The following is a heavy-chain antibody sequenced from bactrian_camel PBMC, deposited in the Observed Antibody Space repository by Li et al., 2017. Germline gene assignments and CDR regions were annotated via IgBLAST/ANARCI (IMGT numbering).Heavy chain of an antibody. D-gene: IGHD4*01. Sequence: HVQLVESGGGLVQPGESLRLSCVDTGYSSSAYCMGWYRQAPGKEREGVAAIYTHDGSTYYADSVEGRFTISQDNAKKTLYLQMDSLKPEDTAMYYCAAEVSCAWMPVFKRLDTVRYNYWGQGTQVTVS. V-gene: IGHV3S1*01. CDR3: AAEVSCAWMPVFKRLDTVRYNY. CDR1: GYSSSAYC. J-gene: IGHJ4*01. CDR2: IYTHDGST.